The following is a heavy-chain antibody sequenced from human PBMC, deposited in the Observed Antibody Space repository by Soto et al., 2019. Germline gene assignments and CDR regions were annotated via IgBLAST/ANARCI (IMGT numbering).Heavy chain of an antibody. J-gene: IGHJ4*02. CDR2: ITSTSSTM. V-gene: IGHV3-48*01. D-gene: IGHD5-18*01. CDR1: GFTFSSYS. Sequence: PGGSLRLSCAVSGFTFSSYSMNWVRQAPGKGLEWVSYITSTSSTMDYAESVKGRFTISRDNAKNSLFLQMNSLRAEDTAVYYCARARGYTYGYSDYWGQGALVTVSS. CDR3: ARARGYTYGYSDY.